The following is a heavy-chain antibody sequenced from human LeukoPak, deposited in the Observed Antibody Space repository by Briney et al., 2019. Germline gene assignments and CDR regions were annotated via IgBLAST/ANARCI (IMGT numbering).Heavy chain of an antibody. CDR1: GFTFGDYA. CDR3: TKDVYYYASSFPGY. J-gene: IGHJ4*02. CDR2: IRGKAYGGTT. D-gene: IGHD3-22*01. Sequence: GRSLRLSCTASGFTFGDYAMSWVRQAPGKGLEWVGFIRGKAYGGTTEYAASGKGRFTISRDDSKSIAYLQMNSLKMEDTAVYYCTKDVYYYASSFPGYWGQGTLVTVSS. V-gene: IGHV3-49*04.